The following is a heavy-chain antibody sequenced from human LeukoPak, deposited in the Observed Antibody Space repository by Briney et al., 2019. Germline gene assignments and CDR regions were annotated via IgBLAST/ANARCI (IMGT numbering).Heavy chain of an antibody. D-gene: IGHD6-13*01. J-gene: IGHJ3*02. CDR2: ISWNSGSI. V-gene: IGHV3-9*03. CDR3: AKDIKFKGKYSSSWSSPDAFDI. Sequence: PGRSLRLSCAASGFTFDDYAMHWVRQAPGKGLEWVSGISWNSGSIGYADSVKGRFTISRDNAKNSLYLQMNSLRAEDMALYYCAKDIKFKGKYSSSWSSPDAFDIWGQGTMVTVSS. CDR1: GFTFDDYA.